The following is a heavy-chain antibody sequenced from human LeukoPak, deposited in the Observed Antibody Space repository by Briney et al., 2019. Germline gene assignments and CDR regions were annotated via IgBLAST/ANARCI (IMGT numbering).Heavy chain of an antibody. D-gene: IGHD5-18*01. V-gene: IGHV3-7*01. Sequence: GGSLRLSCAASGFTFSSYTMNWVRQAPGKGLEWVANINQDGSEKYDVDSAKGRFTISRDNAKNSLYLQMNSLRAEDTALYYCARDSTGYGYEEWNWGQGTLVTVSS. CDR2: INQDGSEK. CDR1: GFTFSSYT. CDR3: ARDSTGYGYEEWN. J-gene: IGHJ4*02.